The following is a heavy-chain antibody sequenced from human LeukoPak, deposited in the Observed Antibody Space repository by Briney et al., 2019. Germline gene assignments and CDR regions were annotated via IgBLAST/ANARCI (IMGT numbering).Heavy chain of an antibody. CDR3: AKDYRPPIVVVITAEYYFDY. V-gene: IGHV3-23*01. CDR2: ISGSGGST. J-gene: IGHJ4*02. CDR1: GFTFSSYA. Sequence: GGSLRPSCAASGFTFSSYAMSWVRQAPGKGLEWVSAISGSGGSTYYADSVKGRFTISRDNSKNTLYLQMNSLRAEDTAVYYCAKDYRPPIVVVITAEYYFDYWGQGTLVTVSS. D-gene: IGHD3-22*01.